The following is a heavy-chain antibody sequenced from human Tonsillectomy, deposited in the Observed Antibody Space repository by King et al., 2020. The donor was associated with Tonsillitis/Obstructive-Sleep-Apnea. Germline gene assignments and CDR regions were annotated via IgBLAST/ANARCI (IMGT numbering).Heavy chain of an antibody. Sequence: VQLVEXGGGLVQXGGSLRLSCAXSGFXXXRYXXXXVXQXPGKXLXXVXNIKXDXXEKXYXXSXXXRFTISRDXPKXSLYLQMNSLRAEDPAVYYWARXXXXXXXXXAXXEXXDIX. CDR1: GFXXXRYX. J-gene: IGHJ3*02. CDR3: ARXXXXXXXXXAXXEXXDI. CDR2: IKXDXXEK. V-gene: IGHV3-7*04.